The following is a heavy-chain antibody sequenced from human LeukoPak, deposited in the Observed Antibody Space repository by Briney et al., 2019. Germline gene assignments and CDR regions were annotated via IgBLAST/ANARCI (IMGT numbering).Heavy chain of an antibody. Sequence: GASVKVSCKVSGYTLTELSMHWVRQAPGKGLDWMGGFDPEDGETIYAQKFQGRVTMTEDTSTDTAYMELSSLRSEDTAVYYCATALLTTVTFQHWGQGTLVTVSS. CDR1: GYTLTELS. J-gene: IGHJ1*01. CDR3: ATALLTTVTFQH. V-gene: IGHV1-24*01. CDR2: FDPEDGET. D-gene: IGHD4-17*01.